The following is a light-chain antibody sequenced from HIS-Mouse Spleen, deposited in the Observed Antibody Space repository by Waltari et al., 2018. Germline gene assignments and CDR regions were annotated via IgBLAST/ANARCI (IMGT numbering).Light chain of an antibody. V-gene: IGLV2-23*01. CDR3: CSYAGSSTWV. CDR1: SSDVGSYNL. Sequence: PGQSITISCTGTSSDVGSYNLVSWYQQHPGKAPKLMIYEGSKRPSGVSNSFSGSKSGNTASLKISGLQAEDEADYYCCSYAGSSTWVFGGGTKLTVL. J-gene: IGLJ3*02. CDR2: EGS.